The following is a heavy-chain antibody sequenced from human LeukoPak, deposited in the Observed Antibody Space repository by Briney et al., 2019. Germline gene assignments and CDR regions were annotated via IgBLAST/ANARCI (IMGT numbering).Heavy chain of an antibody. CDR1: GGSMSNSNW. Sequence: PSETLSLTCDVSGGSMSNSNWWSWVRQPPGKGLEWIGEIYDSGNTNYNSSLKSRVTISVDKSKNQFSLKLSSVTAADTAVYYCARGARAARYYYYYYMDVWGKGTTVTVSS. V-gene: IGHV4-4*02. D-gene: IGHD6-6*01. CDR3: ARGARAARYYYYYYMDV. J-gene: IGHJ6*03. CDR2: IYDSGNT.